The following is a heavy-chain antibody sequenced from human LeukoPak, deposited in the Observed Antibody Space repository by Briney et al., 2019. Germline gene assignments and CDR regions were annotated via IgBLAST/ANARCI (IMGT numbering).Heavy chain of an antibody. CDR2: IYYSGST. V-gene: IGHV4-59*08. CDR3: ARRSVEMATKGGNWFDP. D-gene: IGHD5-24*01. J-gene: IGHJ5*02. CDR1: GGSISSYY. Sequence: SETLSLTCTVSGGSISSYYWSWIRQPPGKGLEWIGDIYYSGSTNYNPSLKSRVTISVGTSKNQFSLKLSSVTAADTAVYYCARRSVEMATKGGNWFDPCGQGTLVTVSS.